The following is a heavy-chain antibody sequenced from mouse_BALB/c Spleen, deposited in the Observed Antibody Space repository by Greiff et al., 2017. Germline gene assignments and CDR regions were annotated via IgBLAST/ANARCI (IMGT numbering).Heavy chain of an antibody. V-gene: IGHV5-17*02. CDR1: GFTFSSFG. CDR3: ARNGYLSFFDY. Sequence: DVMLVESGGGLVQPGGSRKLSCAASGFTFSSFGMHWVRQAPEKGLEWVAYISSGSSTIYYADTVKGRFTISRDNPKNTLFLQMTSLRSEDTAMYYCARNGYLSFFDYWGQGTTLTVSS. J-gene: IGHJ2*01. D-gene: IGHD2-2*01. CDR2: ISSGSSTI.